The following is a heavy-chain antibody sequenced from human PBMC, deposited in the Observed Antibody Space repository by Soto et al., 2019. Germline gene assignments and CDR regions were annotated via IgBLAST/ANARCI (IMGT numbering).Heavy chain of an antibody. CDR1: GGSISSSSYY. J-gene: IGHJ4*02. CDR2: IYYSGST. CDR3: AIFGVVIMSVDY. Sequence: SETLSLTCTVSGGSISSSSYYWGWIRQPPGKGLEWIGSIYYSGSTYYNPSLKSRVTISVDTSKNQFSLKLSSVTAADTAVYYGAIFGVVIMSVDYWGKGTLVTVAS. D-gene: IGHD3-3*01. V-gene: IGHV4-39*01.